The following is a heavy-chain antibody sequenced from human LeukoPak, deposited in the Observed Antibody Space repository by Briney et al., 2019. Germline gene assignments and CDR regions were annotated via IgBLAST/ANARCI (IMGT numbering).Heavy chain of an antibody. D-gene: IGHD1-26*01. CDR2: ISGSGDST. J-gene: IGHJ4*02. CDR3: AKLLSGSYYTDYFDY. CDR1: GFTFNTYA. Sequence: GGSLRLSCEASGFTFNTYAMTWVRQAPGKGLEWVSSISGSGDSTYYADSVKGRFTISRDNSKNTLYLQMNSLRAEDTAVYYCAKLLSGSYYTDYFDYWGQGTLVTGSS. V-gene: IGHV3-23*01.